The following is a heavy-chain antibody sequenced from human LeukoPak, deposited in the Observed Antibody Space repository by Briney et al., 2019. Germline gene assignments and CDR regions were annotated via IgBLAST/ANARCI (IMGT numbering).Heavy chain of an antibody. D-gene: IGHD3-10*01. Sequence: AASVKVSCESSGYTFNGYYMHWVRQTPGQGLEWMGWINPNNGGTKYAQNLQGRVTMTRDTSISTAYMELDRLRFDDTAVYYCARDSGEVSDYWGQGTLVTVSS. CDR3: ARDSGEVSDY. J-gene: IGHJ4*02. V-gene: IGHV1-2*02. CDR2: INPNNGGT. CDR1: GYTFNGYY.